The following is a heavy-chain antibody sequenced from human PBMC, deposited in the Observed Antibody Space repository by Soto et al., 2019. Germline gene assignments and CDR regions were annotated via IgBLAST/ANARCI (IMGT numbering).Heavy chain of an antibody. CDR3: AKDSGYSYGYGVDY. Sequence: SLRLSCAASGFTFDDYAMHWVRQAPGKGLEWVSGISWNSGSIGYADSVKGRFTISRDNAKNSLYLQMNSLRAEDTALYYCAKDSGYSYGYGVDYWGQGTLVTVSS. V-gene: IGHV3-9*01. CDR2: ISWNSGSI. D-gene: IGHD5-18*01. J-gene: IGHJ4*02. CDR1: GFTFDDYA.